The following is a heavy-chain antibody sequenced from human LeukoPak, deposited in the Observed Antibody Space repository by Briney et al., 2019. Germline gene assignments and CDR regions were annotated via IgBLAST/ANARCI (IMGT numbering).Heavy chain of an antibody. CDR1: GFTFSSYE. J-gene: IGHJ6*03. CDR2: ITTSGTNE. CDR3: AREGVDHYYYYYYMDV. Sequence: GGSLRLSCAASGFTFSSYEMNWVRQAPGKGLEWVAYITTSGTNEYYADSVKGRFTISRDNAKNSLYLQMNSLRAEDTAIYYCAREGVDHYYYYYYMDVWGKGTTVTISS. D-gene: IGHD2-8*01. V-gene: IGHV3-48*03.